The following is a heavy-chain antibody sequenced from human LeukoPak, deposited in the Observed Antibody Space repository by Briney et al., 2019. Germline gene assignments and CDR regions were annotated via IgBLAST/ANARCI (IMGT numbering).Heavy chain of an antibody. CDR3: PTDGGYAADY. Sequence: PGGSLRLSCAAYGFTFSSSWMHWVRQAPGKGVVCLSHISPDGSSTTSADSVRGRFTLSRDNARNTVYLQMNGLRAEDTAVYYCPTDGGYAADYWGQGVLVTVSS. J-gene: IGHJ4*02. CDR2: ISPDGSST. CDR1: GFTFSSSW. V-gene: IGHV3-74*01. D-gene: IGHD2-2*01.